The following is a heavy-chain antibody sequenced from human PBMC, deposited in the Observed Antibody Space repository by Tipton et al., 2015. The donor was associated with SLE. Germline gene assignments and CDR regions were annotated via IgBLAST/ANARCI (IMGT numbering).Heavy chain of an antibody. Sequence: TLSLTCIVSGGSISSHYWSWIRQPPGKGLEWIGYIYTSGSTNYNPSPKSRVTISVDTSKNQFSLKLSSVTAADAAVYYCWRRGMDVWGQGTTVTVSS. J-gene: IGHJ6*02. CDR1: GGSISSHY. V-gene: IGHV4-4*09. CDR2: IYTSGST. CDR3: WRRGMDV.